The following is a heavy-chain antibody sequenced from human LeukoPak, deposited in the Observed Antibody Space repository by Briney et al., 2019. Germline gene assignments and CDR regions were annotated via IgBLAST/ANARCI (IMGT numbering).Heavy chain of an antibody. D-gene: IGHD2-8*01. CDR2: ISYDGSNK. V-gene: IGHV3-30-3*01. CDR1: GFTFSSYA. CDR3: ARDGGSIVLMVYATYYFDY. J-gene: IGHJ4*02. Sequence: PGRSLRLSCAASGFTFSSYAMHWVRQAPGKGLEWVAVISYDGSNKYYADSVKGRFTISRDNSKNTLYLQMNSLRAEDTAVYYCARDGGSIVLMVYATYYFDYWGQGTLVTVSS.